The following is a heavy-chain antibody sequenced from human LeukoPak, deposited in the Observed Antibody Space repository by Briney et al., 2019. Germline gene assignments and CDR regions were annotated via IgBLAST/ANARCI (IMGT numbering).Heavy chain of an antibody. Sequence: PGGSLRLSCAASGFTFSSYAMHWVRQAPGKGLEWVAVISYDGSNKYYADSVKGRFTTSRDNSKNTLYLQINSLRAEDTAVYYCAKSRRDTVLVSGAALIDNWGQGTLVTVSS. D-gene: IGHD2-2*01. V-gene: IGHV3-30*04. J-gene: IGHJ4*02. CDR1: GFTFSSYA. CDR3: AKSRRDTVLVSGAALIDN. CDR2: ISYDGSNK.